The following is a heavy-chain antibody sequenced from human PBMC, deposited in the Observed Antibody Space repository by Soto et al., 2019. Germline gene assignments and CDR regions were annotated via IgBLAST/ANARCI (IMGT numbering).Heavy chain of an antibody. CDR2: IYYSGSV. D-gene: IGHD1-26*01. CDR1: GGSITSGGSF. Sequence: QVQLRESGPGLVKPSETLSLTCTVSGGSITSGGSFWSWVRQHPGKGLEGIGHIYYSGSVYYNPSLKTRVAMSVDPSKNLFSLRVASVTAADTAVYYCAKTLPGGTIYYMDVWGDGTTIAVAS. CDR3: AKTLPGGTIYYMDV. V-gene: IGHV4-31*03. J-gene: IGHJ6*03.